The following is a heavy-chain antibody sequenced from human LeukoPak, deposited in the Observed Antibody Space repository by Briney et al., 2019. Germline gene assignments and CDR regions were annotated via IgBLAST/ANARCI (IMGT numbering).Heavy chain of an antibody. V-gene: IGHV3-21*01. CDR1: GFTFSSYS. J-gene: IGHJ4*02. CDR3: ARHRGGSSWDAFDY. Sequence: GGSLRLSCAASGFTFSSYSMNWVRQAPGKGLEWVSSISSSSSYIYYADSVKGRFTISRDNAKNSLYLQMNSLRAEDTAVYYCARHRGGSSWDAFDYWGQGTLVTVSS. D-gene: IGHD6-13*01. CDR2: ISSSSSYI.